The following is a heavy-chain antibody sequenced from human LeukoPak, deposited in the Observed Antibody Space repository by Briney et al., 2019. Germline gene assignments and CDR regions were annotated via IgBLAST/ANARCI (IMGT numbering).Heavy chain of an antibody. V-gene: IGHV1-2*02. D-gene: IGHD5-24*01. CDR1: GYTFTDYY. J-gene: IGHJ4*02. CDR3: ARGRNIEMTTMSGGSDY. CDR2: LNPNSGDT. Sequence: ASVRVSCKASGYTFTDYYMHWVRQAPGQGLEWMGWLNPNSGDTNYAQKFQGRVSMTRDPSISTAYMDLSDLRSDDTAVYSCARGRNIEMTTMSGGSDYWGQGTLVTVSS.